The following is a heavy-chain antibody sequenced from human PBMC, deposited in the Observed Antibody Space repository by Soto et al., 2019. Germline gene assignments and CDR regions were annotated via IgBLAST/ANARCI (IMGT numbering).Heavy chain of an antibody. CDR2: ISWNSGSI. V-gene: IGHV3-9*01. J-gene: IGHJ4*02. Sequence: GGSLRLSCAASGFTFDDYAMHWVRQAPGKGLEWVSGISWNSGSIGYADSVKGRFTISRDNAKNSLYLQMNSLRAEDTALYYCAKDMRIAVAGNFDYWGQGTLVTVSS. CDR3: AKDMRIAVAGNFDY. D-gene: IGHD6-19*01. CDR1: GFTFDDYA.